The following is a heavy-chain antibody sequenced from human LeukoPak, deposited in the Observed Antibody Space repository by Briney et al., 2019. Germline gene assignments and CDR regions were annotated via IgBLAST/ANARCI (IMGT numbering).Heavy chain of an antibody. J-gene: IGHJ5*02. Sequence: GESLKISCQGSGYSFTSYWIGWVRPTPGKGLEWMGVIYPGDSRTRYNPSFEGQVTISADKSINTAYLQWSSLKASDTAMYYCACREFYSPWPGPWGQGTLVTVSS. CDR2: IYPGDSRT. D-gene: IGHD5-18*01. CDR3: ACREFYSPWPGP. V-gene: IGHV5-51*01. CDR1: GYSFTSYW.